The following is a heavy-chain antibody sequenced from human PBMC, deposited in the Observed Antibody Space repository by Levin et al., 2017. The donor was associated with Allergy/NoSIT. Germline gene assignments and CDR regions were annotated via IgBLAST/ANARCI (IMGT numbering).Heavy chain of an antibody. CDR3: AIRDYDVGGDYYSIY. D-gene: IGHD2-21*01. J-gene: IGHJ4*02. CDR2: IHPVDSQT. V-gene: IGHV5-51*01. CDR1: EYSFSTSW. Sequence: GGSLRLSCKVFEYSFSTSWIGWARQMAGKGLEWMGIIHPVDSQTLYSSSFQGQVTISDDKSITTAYLQWASLQASDTAMYFCAIRDYDVGGDYYSIYWGPGTLVTVSS.